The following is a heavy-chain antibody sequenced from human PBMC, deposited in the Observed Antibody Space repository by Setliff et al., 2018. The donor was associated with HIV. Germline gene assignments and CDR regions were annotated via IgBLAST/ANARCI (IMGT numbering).Heavy chain of an antibody. CDR2: IYSGDIT. Sequence: GGSLRLSCAASGFSVSNHYMSWVRQAPGKGLEWVSVIYSGDITYYKDSVKGRFTMSRDNSKNTLSLQMNSLRPDDTAVYYCARDAGYYGSGSPDYWGQGTLVTVS. CDR1: GFSVSNHY. D-gene: IGHD3-10*01. J-gene: IGHJ4*02. V-gene: IGHV3-66*02. CDR3: ARDAGYYGSGSPDY.